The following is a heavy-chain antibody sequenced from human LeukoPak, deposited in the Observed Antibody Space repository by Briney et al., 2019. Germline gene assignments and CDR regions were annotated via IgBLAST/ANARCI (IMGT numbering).Heavy chain of an antibody. J-gene: IGHJ3*02. CDR1: GYTFTSYY. CDR2: INPSGGST. Sequence: ASVKVSCKASGYTFTSYYMHWVRRAPGQGLEWMGIINPSGGSTSYAQKFQGRVTMTRDTSTSTVYMELSSLRSEDTAVYYCARATRGYSYGDAFDIWGQGTMVTVSS. CDR3: ARATRGYSYGDAFDI. D-gene: IGHD5-18*01. V-gene: IGHV1-46*03.